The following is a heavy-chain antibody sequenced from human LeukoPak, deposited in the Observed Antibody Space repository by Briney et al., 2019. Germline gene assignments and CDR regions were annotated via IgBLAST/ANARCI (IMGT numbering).Heavy chain of an antibody. CDR2: ISYDGSSG. V-gene: IGHV3-30-3*01. CDR3: ARLDSSAWFSDS. J-gene: IGHJ4*02. CDR1: GFTFSSYP. D-gene: IGHD6-19*01. Sequence: GGSLRLSCAASGFTFSSYPMHWVRQAPGKGLEWVAVISYDGSSGYFADSVTGRFTISRDNSKNTLYLQMNSLRAEDTAVYYCARLDSSAWFSDSWGQGTLVTVSS.